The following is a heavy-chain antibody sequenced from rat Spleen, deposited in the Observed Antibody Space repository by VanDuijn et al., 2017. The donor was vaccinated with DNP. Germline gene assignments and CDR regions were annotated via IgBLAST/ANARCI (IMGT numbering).Heavy chain of an antibody. Sequence: QVQLKESGPGLVQPSQTLSLTCTVSGLSLTSYHISWVRQPPGKGLEWMGIIWTGGTTAYNSLLKSRLRINRETSKSQVFLKMNSLQTDDTAIYYCTRESWGYVMDAWGQGASVTVSS. CDR3: TRESWGYVMDA. CDR2: IWTGGTT. V-gene: IGHV2-43*01. D-gene: IGHD1-7*01. CDR1: GLSLTSYH. J-gene: IGHJ4*01.